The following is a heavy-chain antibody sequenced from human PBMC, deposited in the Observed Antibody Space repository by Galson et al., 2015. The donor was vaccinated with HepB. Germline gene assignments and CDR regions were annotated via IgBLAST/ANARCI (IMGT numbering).Heavy chain of an antibody. V-gene: IGHV3-21*01. D-gene: IGHD2-21*01. CDR1: GLTFYRYN. CDR3: ARESHCGGYICYFDY. CDR2: INSGSSYI. J-gene: IGHJ4*02. Sequence: SLRLSCAASGLTFYRYNVNWVRQAPGKGLEWVASINSGSSYIYYADSVKGRFTISRDNTKNSVSLQMNSLRAEDTAVYYCARESHCGGYICYFDYWGQGTLVTVSS.